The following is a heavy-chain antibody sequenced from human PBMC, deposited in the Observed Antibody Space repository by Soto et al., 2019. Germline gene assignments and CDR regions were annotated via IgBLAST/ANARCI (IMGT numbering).Heavy chain of an antibody. V-gene: IGHV3-9*01. CDR3: VKDMTKYEPLTEAFDT. D-gene: IGHD3-16*01. Sequence: GGSLRLSCAASGFSFDDYAIHWVRQAPGKGLEWVSGISWNSAFIAYADSVKGRFTISRDNAKNSLYLQMNSLRPEDTAVYYCVKDMTKYEPLTEAFDTWGEGTMVTVSS. CDR1: GFSFDDYA. CDR2: ISWNSAFI. J-gene: IGHJ3*02.